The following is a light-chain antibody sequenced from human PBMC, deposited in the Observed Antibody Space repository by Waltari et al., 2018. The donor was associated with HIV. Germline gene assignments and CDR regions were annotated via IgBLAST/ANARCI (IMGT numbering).Light chain of an antibody. J-gene: IGLJ2*01. CDR2: EVN. Sequence: QSALTQPASVSGSPGQSITISCPGTSSDVGGYKYVSWYQQHPGKAPKLMIYEVNNRPSGISDRFSGSKSANTASLTISGLQADDEADYYCISFTTTNSPHVLFGGGTKLTV. CDR1: SSDVGGYKY. V-gene: IGLV2-14*01. CDR3: ISFTTTNSPHVL.